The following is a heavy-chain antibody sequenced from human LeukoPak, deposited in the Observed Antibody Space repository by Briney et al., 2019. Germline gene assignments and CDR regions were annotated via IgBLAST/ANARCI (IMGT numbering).Heavy chain of an antibody. CDR1: GFTFSSYS. CDR3: ARVGARTYFDY. Sequence: GGSLRLSCAASGFTFSSYSMTWVRQAPGKGLEWVSSISSSSSYIYYADSVKGRFTISRDNAKNSLYLQMNSLRAEDTAVYYCARVGARTYFDYWGQGTLATVSS. J-gene: IGHJ4*02. V-gene: IGHV3-21*01. D-gene: IGHD1-26*01. CDR2: ISSSSSYI.